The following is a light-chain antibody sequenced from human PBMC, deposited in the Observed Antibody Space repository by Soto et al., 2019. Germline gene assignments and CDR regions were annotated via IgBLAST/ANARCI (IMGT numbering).Light chain of an antibody. J-gene: IGKJ2*01. CDR3: QQYGRSPPFT. CDR1: QSVSSSY. CDR2: GAS. V-gene: IGKV3-20*01. Sequence: VLTQSPGTLSLSPGERATLSCRASQSVSSSYLAWYQQKPGQAPRLLIYGASNRATGITDRFSGSGSGTDFTLTISRLEPEDFAVYFCQQYGRSPPFTFGQGTKVDIK.